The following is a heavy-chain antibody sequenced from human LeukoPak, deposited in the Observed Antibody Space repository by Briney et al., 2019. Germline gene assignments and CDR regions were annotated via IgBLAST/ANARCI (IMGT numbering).Heavy chain of an antibody. V-gene: IGHV3-23*01. CDR1: GFTFSSYA. CDR3: AKDKTGGLEYFDY. D-gene: IGHD1-1*01. J-gene: IGHJ4*02. CDR2: ISGSGGST. Sequence: GGSLSLSCAASGFTFSSYAMSWVRKAPGKGLEWVSAISGSGGSTYYADSVKGRFTISRDNSKDTLYLQMNSLRAEDTAVYYCAKDKTGGLEYFDYWGQGTLVTVSS.